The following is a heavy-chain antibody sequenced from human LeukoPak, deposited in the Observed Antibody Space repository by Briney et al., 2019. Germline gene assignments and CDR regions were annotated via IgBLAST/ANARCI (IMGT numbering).Heavy chain of an antibody. CDR3: ARVVYYYDSSGYPGAFDI. CDR2: INSDGSST. V-gene: IGHV3-74*01. CDR1: GFTFSSYW. J-gene: IGHJ3*02. D-gene: IGHD3-22*01. Sequence: GGSLRLSCAASGFTFSSYWMHWVRQAPGKGLVWVSRINSDGSSTSYADSVKGRFTISRDNAKNTLYLQMNSLRAEDTAVYYCARVVYYYDSSGYPGAFDIWGQGTMVTVSS.